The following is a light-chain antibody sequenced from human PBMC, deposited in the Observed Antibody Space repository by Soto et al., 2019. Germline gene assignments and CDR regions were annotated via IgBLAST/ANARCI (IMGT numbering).Light chain of an antibody. J-gene: IGKJ4*01. CDR3: QHYNRYT. CDR1: QSISSW. V-gene: IGKV1-5*03. Sequence: DIQMTQSPSTLSASVGDRVTITCRASQSISSWLAWYQQKPGKAPKLLIYKASSLESGVPSRSSGSGAGTEFTLTISSLQPDDLASYYCQHYNRYTFGGGTKVDIK. CDR2: KAS.